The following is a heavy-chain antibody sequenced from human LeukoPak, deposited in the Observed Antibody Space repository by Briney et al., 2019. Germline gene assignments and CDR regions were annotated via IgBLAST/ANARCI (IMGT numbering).Heavy chain of an antibody. CDR2: ISSHGGST. Sequence: AGGSLRLSCSASGFTFSSYAMHWVRQAPGKGLEYVSAISSHGGSTYYADSVKGRFTISRDNSKNTLYLQMSSLRAEDTAVYYCASGASRWSLDVFDIWGQGTMVTVSS. V-gene: IGHV3-64D*09. J-gene: IGHJ3*02. CDR3: ASGASRWSLDVFDI. D-gene: IGHD6-13*01. CDR1: GFTFSSYA.